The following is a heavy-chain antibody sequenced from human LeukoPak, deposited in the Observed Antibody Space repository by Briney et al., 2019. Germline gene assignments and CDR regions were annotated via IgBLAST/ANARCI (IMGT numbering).Heavy chain of an antibody. CDR2: ISSSSSYI. V-gene: IGHV3-21*01. CDR3: ARDDDSSSWP. Sequence: RPGGSLRLSCAASGFTFSSYSMNWVRQAPGKGLEWVSSISSSSSYIYYADSVKGRFTISRDNSKNTLYLQMNSLRAEDTAVYYCARDDDSSSWPWGQGTLVTVSS. CDR1: GFTFSSYS. J-gene: IGHJ5*02. D-gene: IGHD6-13*01.